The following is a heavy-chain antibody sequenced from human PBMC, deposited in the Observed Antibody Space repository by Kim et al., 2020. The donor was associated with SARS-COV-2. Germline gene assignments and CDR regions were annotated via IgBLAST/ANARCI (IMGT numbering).Heavy chain of an antibody. CDR2: INPNSGAT. V-gene: IGHV1-2*02. D-gene: IGHD6-13*01. CDR3: APGLVAAATGGYS. J-gene: IGHJ4*02. Sequence: ASVKVSCKASGYTFTGYYMHWVRQAPGQGLEWMGWINPNSGATNYPQKFQGRVTMTRDTSISTAYMELNRLTSDDTAVYYCAPGLVAAATGGYSWGQGSLVTVSS. CDR1: GYTFTGYY.